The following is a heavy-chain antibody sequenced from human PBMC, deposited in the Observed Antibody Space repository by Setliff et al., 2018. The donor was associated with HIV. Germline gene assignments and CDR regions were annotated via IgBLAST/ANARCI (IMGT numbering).Heavy chain of an antibody. Sequence: PSETLSLTCAVYGGSFGGYFWGWIRQPPGKGLEWLGNIGNIYYGGTTYYNPSLKGRITISVFTSSQQLSLTLTSVTPADTAVYYCARLRAAGTVHYFDPWGQGTQVTVSS. CDR2: IYYGGTT. J-gene: IGHJ5*02. D-gene: IGHD6-13*01. V-gene: IGHV4-34*01. CDR3: ARLRAAGTVHYFDP. CDR1: GGSFGGYF.